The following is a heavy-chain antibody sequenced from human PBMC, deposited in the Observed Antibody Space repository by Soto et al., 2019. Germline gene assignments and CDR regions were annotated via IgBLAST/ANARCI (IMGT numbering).Heavy chain of an antibody. CDR1: GGSISSYY. V-gene: IGHV4-59*08. CDR2: IYYSGST. Sequence: SETLSLTCTVSGGSISSYYWSWIRQPPGKGLEWIGHIYYSGSTNYNPSLKSRVTISVDTSKNQFSLKLSSVTAADTAVYYCARVGDIVVVPAALYNWFDPWGQGTLVTVSS. J-gene: IGHJ5*02. CDR3: ARVGDIVVVPAALYNWFDP. D-gene: IGHD2-2*01.